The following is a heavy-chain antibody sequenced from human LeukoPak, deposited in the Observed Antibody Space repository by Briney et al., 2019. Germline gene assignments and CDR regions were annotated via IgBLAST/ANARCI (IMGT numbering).Heavy chain of an antibody. J-gene: IGHJ5*02. CDR3: AKALLRFLEWTFDP. D-gene: IGHD3-3*01. Sequence: HPGGSLRLSCAASGFTFSSYGMHWVRQAPGKGLEWVAFIRYDGSNKYYADSVKGRFTISRDNSKNTLYLQMSSLRAEDTAVYYCAKALLRFLEWTFDPWGQGTLVTVSS. V-gene: IGHV3-30*02. CDR2: IRYDGSNK. CDR1: GFTFSSYG.